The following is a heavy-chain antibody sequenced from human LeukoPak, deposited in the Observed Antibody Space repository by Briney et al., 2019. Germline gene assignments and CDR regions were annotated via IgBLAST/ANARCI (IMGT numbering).Heavy chain of an antibody. Sequence: GGSLRLSCAASGFTFNNYAMSWVRQAPGKGLEWVSAISGSGGSTFYADSVKGRFTISRDNSKNTLYLQMNSLRAEDTAVYYCAKDREDAEYYFDYWGQGTLVTVSS. D-gene: IGHD2-2*01. CDR3: AKDREDAEYYFDY. V-gene: IGHV3-23*01. CDR1: GFTFNNYA. J-gene: IGHJ4*02. CDR2: ISGSGGST.